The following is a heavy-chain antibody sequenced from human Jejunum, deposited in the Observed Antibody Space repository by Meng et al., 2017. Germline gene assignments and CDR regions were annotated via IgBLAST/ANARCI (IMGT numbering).Heavy chain of an antibody. CDR3: ARAIRERYFDS. CDR2: VWSSGAT. J-gene: IGHJ4*02. V-gene: IGHV4-59*12. D-gene: IGHD1-14*01. CDR1: GVSTTAPFY. Sequence: QVQLQESGPGLVKPSGTLSLTCTVSGVSTTAPFYWTWIRQAPGKGLEWIGEVWSSGATYYNPSLSSQITISIDTSNNQFSLEVAFLTAADTAVYYCARAIRERYFDSWGQGTLVTASS.